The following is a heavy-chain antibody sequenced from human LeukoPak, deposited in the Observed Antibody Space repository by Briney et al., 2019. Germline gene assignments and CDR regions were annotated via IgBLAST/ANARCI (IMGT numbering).Heavy chain of an antibody. CDR2: IYHNGNT. D-gene: IGHD6-19*01. Sequence: SETLSLTCSVSGGSISSTSHYWGWIRQPPRKGLEWIGSIYHNGNTYYNPSLKSRVTISVDTSKNQFSLKLSSVTAADTAVYYCARKSRNSSGWYESWYYYYYMDVWGKGTTVTVSS. J-gene: IGHJ6*03. CDR1: GGSISSTSHY. CDR3: ARKSRNSSGWYESWYYYYYMDV. V-gene: IGHV4-39*01.